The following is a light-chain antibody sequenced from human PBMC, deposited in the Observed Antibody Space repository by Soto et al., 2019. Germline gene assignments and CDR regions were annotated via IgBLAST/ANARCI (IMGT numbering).Light chain of an antibody. CDR3: QSYDSSLSGSYV. CDR1: SSNIGAGYD. Sequence: QSVLTQPPSVSGAPGQRVTISCTGSSSNIGAGYDVHWYQRLPGTAPKVLIYGNNNRPSGVPDRFSGSKSGTSGSLAITGLQAEDEADYYCQSYDSSLSGSYVFGTGTKVTVL. J-gene: IGLJ1*01. V-gene: IGLV1-40*01. CDR2: GNN.